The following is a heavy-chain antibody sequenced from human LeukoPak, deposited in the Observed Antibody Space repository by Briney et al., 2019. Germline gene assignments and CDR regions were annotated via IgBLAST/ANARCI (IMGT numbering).Heavy chain of an antibody. V-gene: IGHV4-34*01. CDR3: ARFAIVVVPADRSYYMDV. Sequence: SETLSLTCAVYGGSFSGYYWSWIRQPPGKGLEWIGEINHSGSTNYNPSLKSRVTISVDTSKNQFSLKLSSVTAAGTAVYYCARFAIVVVPADRSYYMDVWGKGTTVTVSS. CDR2: INHSGST. D-gene: IGHD2-2*01. J-gene: IGHJ6*03. CDR1: GGSFSGYY.